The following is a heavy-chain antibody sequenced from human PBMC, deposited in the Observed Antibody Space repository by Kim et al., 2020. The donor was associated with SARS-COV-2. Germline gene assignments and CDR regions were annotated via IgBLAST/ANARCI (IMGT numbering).Heavy chain of an antibody. V-gene: IGHV3-23*01. J-gene: IGHJ4*02. D-gene: IGHD3-9*01. CDR2: ISGSGGST. Sequence: GGSLRLSCAASGFTFSSYAMSWVRQAPGKGLEWVSAISGSGGSTYYADSVKGRFTISRDNSKNTLYLQMNSLRAEDTAVYYCAKPRYFDWFITPPFDYWGQGTLVTVSS. CDR1: GFTFSSYA. CDR3: AKPRYFDWFITPPFDY.